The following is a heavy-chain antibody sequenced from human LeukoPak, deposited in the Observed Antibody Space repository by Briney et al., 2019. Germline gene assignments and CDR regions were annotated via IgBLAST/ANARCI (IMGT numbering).Heavy chain of an antibody. J-gene: IGHJ3*02. D-gene: IGHD3-22*01. Sequence: PSQTLSLTCTVSGDSISSGDYYWSWIRQPAGKGLEWIGRISSSGSTNYNSSLKSRVTISVDTSKNQFSLKLSSVTAADTAVYFCARGPYSYDSSGAFDIWGQGTMVTVSS. CDR2: ISSSGST. V-gene: IGHV4-61*02. CDR3: ARGPYSYDSSGAFDI. CDR1: GDSISSGDYY.